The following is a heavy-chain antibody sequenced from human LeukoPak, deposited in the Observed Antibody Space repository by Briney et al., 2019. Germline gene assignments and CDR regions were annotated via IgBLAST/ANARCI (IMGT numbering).Heavy chain of an antibody. Sequence: PGGSLRLSCAASGFTFSGYEMNWVRQAPGKGLEWVSYISSSGSTIYYADSVKGRFTVSRDNAKNSLYLQMNSLRAEDTAVYYCARHGRPAARYNWFDPWGQGTLVTVSS. D-gene: IGHD2-2*01. CDR3: ARHGRPAARYNWFDP. CDR1: GFTFSGYE. J-gene: IGHJ5*02. V-gene: IGHV3-48*03. CDR2: ISSSGSTI.